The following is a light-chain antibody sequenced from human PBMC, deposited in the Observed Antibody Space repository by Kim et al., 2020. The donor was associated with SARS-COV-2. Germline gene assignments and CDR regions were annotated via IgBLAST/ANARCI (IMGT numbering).Light chain of an antibody. CDR2: TDN. CDR3: SAWDDSLNGWV. V-gene: IGLV1-44*01. CDR1: SSNIGTNT. J-gene: IGLJ3*02. Sequence: GQRVTISCSGSSSNIGTNTVNWYQQLPGTAPKLLIQTDNQRPSGVPDRFSGSKSGTSASLAINGLQSEDEAGYYCSAWDDSLNGWVFGGGTQLTVL.